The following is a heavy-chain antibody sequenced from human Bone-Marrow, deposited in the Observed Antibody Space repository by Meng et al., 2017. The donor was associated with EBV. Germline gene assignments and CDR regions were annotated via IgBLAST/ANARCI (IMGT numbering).Heavy chain of an antibody. Sequence: LCQSGAEVKRPGSSVMVSCKTSGGTFRSDAISWVRQAPGQGLVWMGGLIPMTGVAHYAQKFQDRVSIIADESTSTHYLELSSLRSEDTAIYFCASESGRGFTPDYWGQGTLVTVSS. CDR2: LIPMTGVA. J-gene: IGHJ4*02. D-gene: IGHD3-10*01. CDR3: ASESGRGFTPDY. V-gene: IGHV1-69*01. CDR1: GGTFRSDA.